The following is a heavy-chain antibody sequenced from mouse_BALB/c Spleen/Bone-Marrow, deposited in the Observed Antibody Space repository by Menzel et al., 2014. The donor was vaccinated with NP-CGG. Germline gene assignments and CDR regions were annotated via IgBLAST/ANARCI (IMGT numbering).Heavy chain of an antibody. V-gene: IGHV1-15*01. Sequence: QVQLQQSGAELVRPGTSVTLSCKASGYTFTDYNMHWVKQTPVHGLEWIGLIDPETGGTAYNQRFKGKAIMTADKSSSTAYMDLRSLTSEDSAVYYCTIVAYWGKGTLVTVSA. CDR3: TIVAY. CDR2: IDPETGGT. CDR1: GYTFTDYN. J-gene: IGHJ3*01.